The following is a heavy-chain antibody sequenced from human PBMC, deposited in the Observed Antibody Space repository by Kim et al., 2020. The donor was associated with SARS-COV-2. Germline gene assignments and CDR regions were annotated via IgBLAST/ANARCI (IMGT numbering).Heavy chain of an antibody. J-gene: IGHJ6*01. CDR1: GYTFTSYA. CDR3: ARDRRTSIFGVVIGGYYGMDV. V-gene: IGHV7-4-1*02. Sequence: ASVKVSCKASGYTFTSYAMNWVRQAPGQGLEWMGWINTNTGNPTYAQGFTGRFLFSLDTPVSTAYLQISSLTAEDTAVYYCARDRRTSIFGVVIGGYYGMDVGGQEPTDTLST. D-gene: IGHD3-3*01. CDR2: INTNTGNP.